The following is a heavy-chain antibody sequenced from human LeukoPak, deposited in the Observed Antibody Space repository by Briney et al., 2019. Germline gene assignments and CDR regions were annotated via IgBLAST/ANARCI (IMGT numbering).Heavy chain of an antibody. CDR1: GFTVSRNY. J-gene: IGHJ4*02. D-gene: IGHD6-13*01. CDR2: IYSGGST. CDR3: ARVGGSSRSPFDY. V-gene: IGHV3-66*02. Sequence: GGSLRLSCAASGFTVSRNYMSWVRQAPGKGLEWVSVIYSGGSTYNADPVKGRFTIPRDNSKNTLYLQMNSLRAEDAAVYYCARVGGSSRSPFDYWGQGTLVTVSS.